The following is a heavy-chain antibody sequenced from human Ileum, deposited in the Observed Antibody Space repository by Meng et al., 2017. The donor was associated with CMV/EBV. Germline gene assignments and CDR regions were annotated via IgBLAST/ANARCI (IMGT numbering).Heavy chain of an antibody. J-gene: IGHJ4*02. CDR3: AFSLSTDGNWRYYFDY. CDR2: IQSSGTT. Sequence: GSLRLSCTVSGGSISDYYWSWIRQPPEKGPEWIGYIQSSGTTNYNPSLKSRVSMSVDTSRNQFSLNLYSVTAADTALYYCAFSLSTDGNWRYYFDYWGPGALVTVSS. V-gene: IGHV4-59*01. D-gene: IGHD1-1*01. CDR1: GGSISDYY.